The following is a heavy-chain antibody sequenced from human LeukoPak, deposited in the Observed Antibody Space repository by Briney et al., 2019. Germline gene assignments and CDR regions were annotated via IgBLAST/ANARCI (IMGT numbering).Heavy chain of an antibody. J-gene: IGHJ4*02. CDR3: ATEVTD. CDR1: GYTFTAYY. Sequence: ASVKVSCKASGYTFTAYYLHWVRQAPGQGLEWMGWIDPDSGDTNSALKFQGRVTITRDTSISTAYMELSRLRSDDTAVYYCATEVTDWGQGTLVTVSS. CDR2: IDPDSGDT. D-gene: IGHD5-18*01. V-gene: IGHV1-2*02.